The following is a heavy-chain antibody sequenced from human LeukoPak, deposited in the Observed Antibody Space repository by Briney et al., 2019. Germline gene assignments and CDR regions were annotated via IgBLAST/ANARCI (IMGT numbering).Heavy chain of an antibody. CDR2: INPISGGT. D-gene: IGHD7-27*01. CDR1: GYTFNDYY. CDR3: ARDRGRNWGSDY. V-gene: IGHV1-2*02. J-gene: IGHJ4*02. Sequence: ASVKVCCKASGYTFNDYYMHWVRQAPGQGLEWVGWINPISGGTDYAQKFQGRVTMTRDTSITTAYMELSRLRSDDTAVYYCARDRGRNWGSDYWGQGTLVTVSS.